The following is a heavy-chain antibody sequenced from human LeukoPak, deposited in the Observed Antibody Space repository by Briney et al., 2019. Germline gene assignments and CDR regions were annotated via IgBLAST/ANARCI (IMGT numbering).Heavy chain of an antibody. J-gene: IGHJ4*02. CDR3: ARRGDGYNLNFDY. CDR1: GYTFTSYW. D-gene: IGHD5-24*01. V-gene: IGHV5-51*01. Sequence: GESLKISCKGTGYTFTSYWIGWVRQVPGKGLEWMGIIYPGDSVTRYSPSFQGQVTISADKSISTAYLQWSSLKASDTAMYYCARRGDGYNLNFDYWGQGTLVTVSS. CDR2: IYPGDSVT.